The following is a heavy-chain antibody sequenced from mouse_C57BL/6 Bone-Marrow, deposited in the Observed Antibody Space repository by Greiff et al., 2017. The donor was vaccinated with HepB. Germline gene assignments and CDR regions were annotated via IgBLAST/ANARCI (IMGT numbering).Heavy chain of an antibody. V-gene: IGHV5-12*01. D-gene: IGHD1-1*01. CDR3: ARHGDYYGSSWYFDV. CDR1: GFTFSDYY. CDR2: ISNGGGST. Sequence: EVKLMESGGGLVQPGGSLKLSCAASGFTFSDYYMYWVRQTPEKRLEWVAYISNGGGSTYYPDTVKGRFTISRDNAKNTLYLQMSRLKSEDTAMYYCARHGDYYGSSWYFDVWGTGTTVTVSS. J-gene: IGHJ1*03.